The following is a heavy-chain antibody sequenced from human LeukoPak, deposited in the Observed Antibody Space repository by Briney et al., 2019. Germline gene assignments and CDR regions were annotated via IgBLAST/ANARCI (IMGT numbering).Heavy chain of an antibody. Sequence: ASVKVSYKASGGTFSSYAISCVRQAPGQGLEWMGGIIPIFGAANYAQKFQGRVTITADESTSTAYMELSSLRSEDTAVYYCARYYSGWYYFDYWGQGTLVTVSS. D-gene: IGHD6-19*01. CDR1: GGTFSSYA. CDR3: ARYYSGWYYFDY. J-gene: IGHJ4*02. CDR2: IIPIFGAA. V-gene: IGHV1-69*13.